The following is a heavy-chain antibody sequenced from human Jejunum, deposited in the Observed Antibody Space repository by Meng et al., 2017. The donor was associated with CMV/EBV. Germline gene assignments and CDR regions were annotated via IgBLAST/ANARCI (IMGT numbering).Heavy chain of an antibody. Sequence: WMSWVRQAPGKGLEWVANINQDGSEKYYVGSVKGRFTISRDNAKNSLYLQMNSLRAEDAAVYYCARRPLGFCSSMSCQPLWYLDLWGRDTLVTVSS. CDR2: INQDGSEK. CDR3: ARRPLGFCSSMSCQPLWYLDL. CDR1: W. V-gene: IGHV3-7*01. D-gene: IGHD2-2*01. J-gene: IGHJ2*01.